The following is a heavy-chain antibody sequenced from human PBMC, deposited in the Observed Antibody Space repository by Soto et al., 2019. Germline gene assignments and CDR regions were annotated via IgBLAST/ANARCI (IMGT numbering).Heavy chain of an antibody. D-gene: IGHD3-16*01. CDR3: ARDLTVGGDYYYGMDV. V-gene: IGHV3-53*01. CDR1: GFTVSSNY. Sequence: GSLRLSCAASGFTVSSNYMSWVRQAPGKGLEWVSVIYSGGSTYYADSVKGRFTISRDNSKNTLYLQMNSLRAEDTAVYYCARDLTVGGDYYYGMDVWGQGTTVTVSS. J-gene: IGHJ6*02. CDR2: IYSGGST.